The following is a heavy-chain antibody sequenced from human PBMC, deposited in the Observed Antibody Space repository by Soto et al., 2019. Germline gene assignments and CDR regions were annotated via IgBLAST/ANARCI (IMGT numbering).Heavy chain of an antibody. CDR3: AKSRAGTVTIDY. Sequence: QVQLVESGGGVVQPGTSLRLSCAASGFTFSNYGMHWVRQAPGKGLEWVAVILHDGSNEKYGDSVKGRFAISRDNSKSTLSLQMDGLRPEDTAVYSCAKSRAGTVTIDYWGQGTLVTVSS. CDR1: GFTFSNYG. CDR2: ILHDGSNE. V-gene: IGHV3-30*18. D-gene: IGHD4-17*01. J-gene: IGHJ4*02.